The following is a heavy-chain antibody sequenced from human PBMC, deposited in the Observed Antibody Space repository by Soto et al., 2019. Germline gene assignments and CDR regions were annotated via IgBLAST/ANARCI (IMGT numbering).Heavy chain of an antibody. J-gene: IGHJ5*02. CDR2: IYYNGDT. CDR1: GGSISSYY. CDR3: ARHLRYWSGDNSYSGFDP. V-gene: IGHV4-59*08. D-gene: IGHD2-15*01. Sequence: SETLSLTCTVSGGSISSYYWSWSRQPPWEGLEWIAYIYYNGDTNYNPSLKSRVTVSVDTSKNQFSLKLTSVTAADTAVYYCARHLRYWSGDNSYSGFDPWGQGTLVTVSS.